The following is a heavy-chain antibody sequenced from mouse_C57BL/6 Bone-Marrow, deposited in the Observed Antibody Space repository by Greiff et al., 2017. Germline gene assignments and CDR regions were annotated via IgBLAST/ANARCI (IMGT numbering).Heavy chain of an antibody. CDR3: ARKGDGNLFAY. V-gene: IGHV1-81*01. J-gene: IGHJ3*01. CDR1: GYTFTSYG. CDR2: IYPRSGNT. D-gene: IGHD2-1*01. Sequence: QVQLQQSGAELARPGASVKLSCKASGYTFTSYGISWVKQRTGQGLEWIGEIYPRSGNTYYNEKFKGKATLTADKSSSTAYMELRSLTSEDSAVYFCARKGDGNLFAYWGQGTLVTVSA.